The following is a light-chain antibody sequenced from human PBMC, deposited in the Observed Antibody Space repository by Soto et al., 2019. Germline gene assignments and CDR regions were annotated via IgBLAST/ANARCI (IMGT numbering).Light chain of an antibody. CDR1: QSVSIY. CDR2: GAS. CDR3: QQYNNWPPWT. J-gene: IGKJ1*01. Sequence: EIVLTQSPATLSLSPGERATLSCSASQSVSIYLAWYQQRPGQAPRLLIYGASSRATGIPDRFSGSGSGTEFTLTISSLQSEDFAVYYCQQYNNWPPWTFGQGTKVDIK. V-gene: IGKV3D-15*01.